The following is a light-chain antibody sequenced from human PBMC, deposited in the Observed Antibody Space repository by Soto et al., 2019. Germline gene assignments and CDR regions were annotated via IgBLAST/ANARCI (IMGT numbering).Light chain of an antibody. CDR1: QGISSY. J-gene: IGKJ5*01. Sequence: DIQLTQSPSFLSASVGDRVTISCRASQGISSYLAWYQQTTGKAPKLLIYASSTLQSGVASRFSGSGSGTEFTLSIVRLLPEDFATYYCQQLNTFPVTFGQGTRLDI. V-gene: IGKV1-9*01. CDR3: QQLNTFPVT. CDR2: ASS.